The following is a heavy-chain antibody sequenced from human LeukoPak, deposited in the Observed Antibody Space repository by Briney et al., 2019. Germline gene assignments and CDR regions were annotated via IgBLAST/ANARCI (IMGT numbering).Heavy chain of an antibody. D-gene: IGHD3-10*01. CDR1: GFTVSSNY. J-gene: IGHJ6*03. CDR3: ARDHRGSGSRYYYYYMDV. CDR2: IYSGGST. Sequence: GGSLRLSCAASGFTVSSNYMSWVRQAPGKGLEWVSVIYSGGSTYYADSVKARFTVSRDNSKNTLYLQMNSLRAEDTAVYYCARDHRGSGSRYYYYYMDVWGKGTTVTISS. V-gene: IGHV3-66*01.